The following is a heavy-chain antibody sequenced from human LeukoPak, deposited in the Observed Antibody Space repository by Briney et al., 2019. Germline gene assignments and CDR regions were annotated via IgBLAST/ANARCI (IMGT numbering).Heavy chain of an antibody. CDR1: GGTFSSYA. CDR3: ARTSFVTMVRGVITPYYYYGMDV. D-gene: IGHD3-10*01. Sequence: SVKVSCKASGGTFSSYAISWVRQAPGQGLEWMGGIIPIFGTANYAQKFQGRVTITADESTSTAYMELSSLRSEDTAVYYCARTSFVTMVRGVITPYYYYGMDVWGQGTTVTVSS. CDR2: IIPIFGTA. V-gene: IGHV1-69*13. J-gene: IGHJ6*02.